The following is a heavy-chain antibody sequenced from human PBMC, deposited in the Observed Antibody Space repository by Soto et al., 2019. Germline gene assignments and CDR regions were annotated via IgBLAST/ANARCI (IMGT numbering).Heavy chain of an antibody. CDR3: ARDYRSGYDN. CDR1: GGSISSGDYY. D-gene: IGHD6-19*01. J-gene: IGHJ4*02. Sequence: SETLSLTFTVSGGSISSGDYYWSCIRQPPGKGLEWIAYVYYTGGSYYNPSLKSRATISVDTSKNQFSLKVSSVTATDNDVYYCARDYRSGYDNWGQGILVTVYS. CDR2: VYYTGGS. V-gene: IGHV4-30-4*01.